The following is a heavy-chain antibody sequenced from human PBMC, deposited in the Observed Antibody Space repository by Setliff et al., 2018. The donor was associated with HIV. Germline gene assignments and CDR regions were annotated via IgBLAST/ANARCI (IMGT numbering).Heavy chain of an antibody. Sequence: SETLSLTCAVYSGPFCGYTWSWIRQPPGKGLEWIGEINLSGSTNYNPSLKSRVIISVDPSKNQFSLRQRSVTAADTAVYYCARSRFVSVTAKAFDMWGQGTMVTVSS. CDR3: ARSRFVSVTAKAFDM. CDR1: SGPFCGYT. J-gene: IGHJ3*02. V-gene: IGHV4-34*01. D-gene: IGHD2-21*02. CDR2: INLSGST.